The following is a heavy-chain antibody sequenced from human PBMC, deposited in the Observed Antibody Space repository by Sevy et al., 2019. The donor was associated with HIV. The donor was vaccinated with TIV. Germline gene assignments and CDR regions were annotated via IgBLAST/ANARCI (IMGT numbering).Heavy chain of an antibody. CDR2: IRQDGNEI. Sequence: GGSLRLSCKASGFTFSSFWMQWVRQAPGKGLEWVANIRQDGNEIYYGDSVKGRFTISRDNAKNALYLQMDGLGAEDTGLYYCARRYFDLWGQGTLVTVSS. J-gene: IGHJ4*02. V-gene: IGHV3-7*01. CDR1: GFTFSSFW. CDR3: ARRYFDL.